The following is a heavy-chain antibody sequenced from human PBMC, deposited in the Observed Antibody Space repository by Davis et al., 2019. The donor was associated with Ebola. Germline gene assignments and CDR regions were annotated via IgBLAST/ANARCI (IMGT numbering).Heavy chain of an antibody. Sequence: ASVKVSCKASGYTFTGYYMHWVRQAPGQGLEWMGWINPHNGNRNYAQNVQGRVTMTTDTSTSTAYMEVGSLRSDDTAVYYCARAQFPTTSDHWGQGTLVTVSS. D-gene: IGHD1-1*01. CDR3: ARAQFPTTSDH. CDR1: GYTFTGYY. J-gene: IGHJ4*02. V-gene: IGHV1-18*04. CDR2: INPHNGNR.